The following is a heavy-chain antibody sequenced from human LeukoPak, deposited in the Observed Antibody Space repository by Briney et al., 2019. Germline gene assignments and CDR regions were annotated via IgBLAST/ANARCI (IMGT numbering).Heavy chain of an antibody. J-gene: IGHJ4*02. Sequence: PSETLSLTCTVSGGSISNYYWSWIRQPPGRGLEWIGYIFYSGSTNYNPSLKSRGTISVDKCKKKFSLKLSSVTAADTAVYYCARHGSVSSGALVWGQGTLVTVSS. V-gene: IGHV4-59*08. D-gene: IGHD3-22*01. CDR3: ARHGSVSSGALV. CDR2: IFYSGST. CDR1: GGSISNYY.